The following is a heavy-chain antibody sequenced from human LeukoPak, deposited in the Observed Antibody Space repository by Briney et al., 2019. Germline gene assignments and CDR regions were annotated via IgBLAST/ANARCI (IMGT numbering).Heavy chain of an antibody. CDR1: GFTFSSYW. Sequence: GALRLSCAASGFTFSSYWMNWARQAPGKGLEWVASINHNGNVNYYVDSVMGRFTLSRDNAKNSLYLQMSKLSAEDTAVYFCARGGGLDVWGQGATVTVSS. CDR3: ARGGGLDV. CDR2: INHNGNVN. D-gene: IGHD3-10*01. J-gene: IGHJ6*02. V-gene: IGHV3-7*03.